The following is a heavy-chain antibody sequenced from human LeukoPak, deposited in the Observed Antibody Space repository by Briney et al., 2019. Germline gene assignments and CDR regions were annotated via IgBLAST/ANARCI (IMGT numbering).Heavy chain of an antibody. CDR1: GRTFNNSA. Sequence: SVKVSCKTSGRTFNNSAISWVRQAPGQGLEWLGGIMPLFGTAGYAQKFQGRVTITKDESTRTVYLELTSLTSDDTAVYYCARDVHGDYGSGWFDPWGQGTLVSVSS. J-gene: IGHJ5*02. CDR2: IMPLFGTA. V-gene: IGHV1-69*05. D-gene: IGHD4-17*01. CDR3: ARDVHGDYGSGWFDP.